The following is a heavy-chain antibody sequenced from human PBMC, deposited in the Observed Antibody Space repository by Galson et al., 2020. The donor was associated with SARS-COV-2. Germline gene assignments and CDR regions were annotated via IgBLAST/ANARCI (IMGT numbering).Heavy chain of an antibody. D-gene: IGHD4-17*01. Sequence: GGSLRLSCAASGFTFSDYYMSWIRQAPGKGLEWVSYSSTSGSTIYYADSVKGRFTISRDNDKNSLYLQMNSLRAEDTAVYYCARDPITTVTRVFDYWGQGTLVTVSS. J-gene: IGHJ4*02. V-gene: IGHV3-11*01. CDR1: GFTFSDYY. CDR3: ARDPITTVTRVFDY. CDR2: SSTSGSTI.